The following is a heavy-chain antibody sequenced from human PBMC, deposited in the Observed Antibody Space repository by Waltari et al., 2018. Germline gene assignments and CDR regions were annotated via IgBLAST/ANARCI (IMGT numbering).Heavy chain of an antibody. D-gene: IGHD6-25*01. CDR2: ISYDGSNK. V-gene: IGHV3-30-3*01. J-gene: IGHJ4*02. CDR1: GFTFSSYA. CDR3: ARSRRAAIGADY. Sequence: QMQLVESGGGVVQPGRSLRLSCAASGFTFSSYAMHWVRQAPGKGLEWVAVISYDGSNKYYADSVKGRFTISRDNSKNTLYLQRNSLRAEDTAVYYCARSRRAAIGADYWGQGTLVTVSS.